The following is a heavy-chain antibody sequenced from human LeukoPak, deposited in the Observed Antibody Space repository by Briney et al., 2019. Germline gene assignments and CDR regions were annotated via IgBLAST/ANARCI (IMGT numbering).Heavy chain of an antibody. D-gene: IGHD3-3*01. Sequence: WIRQPPGKGLEWVGRIKSKTDGGTTDYAAPVKGRFTISRDDSKNTLYLQMNSLKTEDTAVYYCTTEKVDFWSGYYGYWGQGTLVTVSS. J-gene: IGHJ4*02. CDR3: TTEKVDFWSGYYGY. V-gene: IGHV3-15*07. CDR2: IKSKTDGGTT.